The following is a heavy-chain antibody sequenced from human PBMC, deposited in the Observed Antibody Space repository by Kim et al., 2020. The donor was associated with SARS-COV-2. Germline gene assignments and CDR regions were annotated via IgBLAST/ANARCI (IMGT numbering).Heavy chain of an antibody. Sequence: SETLSLTCAVSGGSINSGGYSWSWIRQPPGKGLEWIGYIYDSGSTYYNPSLKSRVTISVDRSKNQFSLRLSSVTAADTAVYYCARQFVIVPDYYMDVWGKGTTVTVSS. CDR1: GGSINSGGYS. CDR2: IYDSGST. CDR3: ARQFVIVPDYYMDV. D-gene: IGHD2-2*01. J-gene: IGHJ6*03. V-gene: IGHV4-30-2*01.